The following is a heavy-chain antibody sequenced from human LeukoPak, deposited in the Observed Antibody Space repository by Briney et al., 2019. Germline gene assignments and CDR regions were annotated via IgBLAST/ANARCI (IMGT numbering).Heavy chain of an antibody. V-gene: IGHV3-30*18. D-gene: IGHD3-22*01. CDR1: GFTFSSYG. CDR2: ISYDGSNK. CDR3: AKDYGYYDSSGYYDY. Sequence: EGSLRLSCAASGFTFSSYGMHWVRQAPGKGLEWVAVISYDGSNKYYADSVKGRFTISRDNSKNTLYLQMNSLRAEDTAVYYCAKDYGYYDSSGYYDYWGQGTLVTVSS. J-gene: IGHJ4*02.